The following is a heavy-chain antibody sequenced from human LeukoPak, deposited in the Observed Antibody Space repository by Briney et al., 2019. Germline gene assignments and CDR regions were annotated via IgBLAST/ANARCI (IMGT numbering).Heavy chain of an antibody. CDR1: GGPIRNSY. V-gene: IGHV4-4*07. J-gene: IGHJ3*02. Sequence: PSETLSLTCTVSGGPIRNSYWSSVRHSAGTGMQWIGRIHGTLGSTNHNPSLKSRVVMSLDTSSNQFSLRLSAMSAADTATYYCARIFDRDIWGQGTLVTVSP. D-gene: IGHD3-3*01. CDR2: IHGTLGST. CDR3: ARIFDRDI.